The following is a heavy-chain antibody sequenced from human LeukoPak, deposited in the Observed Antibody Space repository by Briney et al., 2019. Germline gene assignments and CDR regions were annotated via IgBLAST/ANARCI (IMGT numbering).Heavy chain of an antibody. Sequence: GASVKVSCKTSGYTFSAFYMHWVRQAPGQGLEWMGWISAYNGNTNYAQKLQGRVTMTTDTSTSTAYMELRSLRSDDTAVYYCARGTLRLYDSSGYYPPDYWGQGTLVTVSS. CDR2: ISAYNGNT. CDR3: ARGTLRLYDSSGYYPPDY. D-gene: IGHD3-22*01. V-gene: IGHV1-18*01. CDR1: GYTFSAFY. J-gene: IGHJ4*02.